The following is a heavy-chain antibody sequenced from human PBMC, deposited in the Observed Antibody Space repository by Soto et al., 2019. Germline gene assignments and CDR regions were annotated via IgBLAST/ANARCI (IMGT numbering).Heavy chain of an antibody. D-gene: IGHD3-22*01. V-gene: IGHV4-30-4*01. J-gene: IGHJ1*01. CDR3: ATYYYDSSGYYFATAEYFQH. CDR1: GGSISSGDYY. CDR2: IYYSGST. Sequence: TSETLSLTCTVSGGSISSGDYYWSWIRQPPGKGLEWIGSIYYSGSTYYNPSLKSRVTKSVDTSKNQFSLKLSSVTAADTAVYYCATYYYDSSGYYFATAEYFQHWGQGTLVTVSS.